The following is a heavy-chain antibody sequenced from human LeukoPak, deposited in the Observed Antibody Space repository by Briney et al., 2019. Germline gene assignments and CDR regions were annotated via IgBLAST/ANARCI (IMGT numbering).Heavy chain of an antibody. J-gene: IGHJ4*02. CDR3: ARGDGVVVIDYFDY. V-gene: IGHV4-59*02. CDR1: GDSVSSRY. D-gene: IGHD3-22*01. CDR2: IYNGGST. Sequence: SETLSLTCTVSGDSVSSRYWSWIRQSPGRGLEWIGYIYNGGSTSYNPSLESRVTISIDTPEKQVSLTLGSVTAADTAVYYCARGDGVVVIDYFDYWGQGTLVTVSS.